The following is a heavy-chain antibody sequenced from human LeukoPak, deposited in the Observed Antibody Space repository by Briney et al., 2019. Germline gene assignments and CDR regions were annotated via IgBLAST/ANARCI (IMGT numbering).Heavy chain of an antibody. CDR1: GFTFSIYA. D-gene: IGHD5-24*01. CDR3: AKDRDGYKSGDFDY. V-gene: IGHV3-23*01. J-gene: IGHJ4*02. CDR2: ISGSGGST. Sequence: GGSLRLSCAAPGFTFSIYAMSWVRQAPGKGLEWVSAISGSGGSTYYADSVKGRFTISRDNSKNTLYLQMNSLRAEDTAVYYCAKDRDGYKSGDFDYWGQGTLVTVSS.